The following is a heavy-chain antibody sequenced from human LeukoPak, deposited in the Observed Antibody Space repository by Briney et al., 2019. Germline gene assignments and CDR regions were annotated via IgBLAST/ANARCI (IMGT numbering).Heavy chain of an antibody. D-gene: IGHD6-13*01. V-gene: IGHV3-7*01. J-gene: IGHJ4*02. CDR3: AREIVAAVPVFDY. Sequence: GGSLRLSCAASGFTFSSHWMSWVRQAPGKGLEWVANIKQDGTEKYYVDSVKGRFTISRDNAKISLYLQMNSLRAEDTAVYYCAREIVAAVPVFDYWGQGTLVTVSS. CDR1: GFTFSSHW. CDR2: IKQDGTEK.